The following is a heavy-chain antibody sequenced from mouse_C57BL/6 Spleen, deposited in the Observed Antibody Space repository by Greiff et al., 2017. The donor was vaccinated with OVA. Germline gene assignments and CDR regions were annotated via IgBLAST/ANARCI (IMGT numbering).Heavy chain of an antibody. CDR2: ISDGGSYT. CDR1: GFTFSSYA. J-gene: IGHJ1*03. D-gene: IGHD4-1*01. V-gene: IGHV5-4*03. Sequence: EVKVEESGGGLVKPGGSLKLSCAASGFTFSSYAMSWVRQTPEKRLEWVATISDGGSYTYYPDNVKGRFTISRDNAKNNLYLQMSHLKSEDTAMYYCARATGTGHWYFDVWGTGTTVTVSS. CDR3: ARATGTGHWYFDV.